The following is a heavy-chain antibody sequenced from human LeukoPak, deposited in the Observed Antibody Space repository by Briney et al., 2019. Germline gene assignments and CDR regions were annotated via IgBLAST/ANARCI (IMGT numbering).Heavy chain of an antibody. CDR2: IIPIFGTA. J-gene: IGHJ4*02. CDR3: ARSRRWLQLNYFDY. Sequence: GASVKVSCKASGGTFSSYAISWVRQAPGQGLEWMRGIIPIFGTANYAQKFQGRVTITTDESTSTAYMELSSLRSEDTAVYYCARSRRWLQLNYFDYWGQGTLVTVSS. V-gene: IGHV1-69*05. D-gene: IGHD5-24*01. CDR1: GGTFSSYA.